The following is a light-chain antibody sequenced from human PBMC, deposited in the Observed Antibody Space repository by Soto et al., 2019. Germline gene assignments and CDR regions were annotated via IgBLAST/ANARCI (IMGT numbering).Light chain of an antibody. CDR3: QQRSNWPLT. CDR1: QSVGSN. J-gene: IGKJ4*01. Sequence: EIVLTQSPGTLSLSPGARATLSCRSSQSVGSNFLALYQQKPGQAPRLLIYDASNRATGIPARFSGSGSGTDFTLTISSLEPEDFAVYYCQQRSNWPLTFGGGTQVDIK. V-gene: IGKV3-11*01. CDR2: DAS.